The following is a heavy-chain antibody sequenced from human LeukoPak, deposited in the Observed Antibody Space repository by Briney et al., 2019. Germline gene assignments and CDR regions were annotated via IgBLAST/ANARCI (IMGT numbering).Heavy chain of an antibody. CDR3: ASAGTSYGDQFFDY. J-gene: IGHJ4*02. V-gene: IGHV3-7*01. Sequence: GGSLRLSCAAPGFTMSTYWMSWVRQAPGKGLEWVASIKQGGSEQHYVESVKGRFTISRDNVKNSLYLQMNSLRAEDTAVYYCASAGTSYGDQFFDYWGQGTLVTVSS. CDR1: GFTMSTYW. D-gene: IGHD4-17*01. CDR2: IKQGGSEQ.